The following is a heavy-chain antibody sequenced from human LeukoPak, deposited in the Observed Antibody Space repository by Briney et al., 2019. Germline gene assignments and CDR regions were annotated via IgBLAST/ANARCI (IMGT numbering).Heavy chain of an antibody. V-gene: IGHV3-30*02. D-gene: IGHD5-24*01. CDR1: GFTFSSDG. CDR3: ARLEMATVDY. Sequence: GGSLRLSCAASGFTFSSDGMHWVRQAPGKGLEWVTFIGYDGNDKYYADSVKGRFTISRDNSRNTLYLQMNSLRAEDTAVYYCARLEMATVDYWGQGTLVTVSS. CDR2: IGYDGNDK. J-gene: IGHJ4*02.